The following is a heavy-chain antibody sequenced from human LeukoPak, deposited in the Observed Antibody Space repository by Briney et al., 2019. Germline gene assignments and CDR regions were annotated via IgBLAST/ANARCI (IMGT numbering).Heavy chain of an antibody. J-gene: IGHJ3*02. CDR1: GFTFSSYA. Sequence: GRSLRLSCAASGFTFSSYAMHWVRQAPGKGLEWVAVISYDGSNKYYADSVKGRFTISRDSSKNTLYLQMNSLRAEDTAVYYCARGLTADDAFDIWGQGTMVTVSS. D-gene: IGHD5-18*01. CDR3: ARGLTADDAFDI. CDR2: ISYDGSNK. V-gene: IGHV3-30*04.